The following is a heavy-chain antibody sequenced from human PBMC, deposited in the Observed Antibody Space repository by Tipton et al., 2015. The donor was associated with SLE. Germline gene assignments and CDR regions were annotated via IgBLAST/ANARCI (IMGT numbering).Heavy chain of an antibody. J-gene: IGHJ4*02. Sequence: LRLSCAFYGGSFSVYHWTWIRQPPGRGLEWIGEINHSGSTNYNPSLKSRVTISVDTSKNQFSLKLRSVTAADAAVDYCARRCAKGLGYWGQGTLVTVSS. V-gene: IGHV4-34*01. CDR1: GGSFSVYH. D-gene: IGHD4/OR15-4a*01. CDR3: ARRCAKGLGY. CDR2: INHSGST.